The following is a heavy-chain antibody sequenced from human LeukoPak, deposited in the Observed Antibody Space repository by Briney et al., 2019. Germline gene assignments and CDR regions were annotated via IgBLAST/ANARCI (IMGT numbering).Heavy chain of an antibody. J-gene: IGHJ5*02. CDR1: GFRFSDFT. D-gene: IGHD3-16*01. CDR2: IGGRGTST. CDR3: GKEGGA. Sequence: PGGSLRHSCAASGFRFSDFTMTWVRQAPGKGPEWVSAIGGRGTSTYYADSLGGRFTISRDNSKDMLYLQMNSLKVEDTATYYCGKEGGAWGQGTKVTVSS. V-gene: IGHV3-23*01.